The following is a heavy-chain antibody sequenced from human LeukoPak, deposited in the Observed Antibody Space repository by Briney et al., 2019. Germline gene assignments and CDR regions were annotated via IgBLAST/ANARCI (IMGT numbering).Heavy chain of an antibody. CDR1: GGSMNNYY. CDR2: IYYSGTT. D-gene: IGHD1-26*01. CDR3: ARLGWGDAFDI. Sequence: SETLSLTCTVSGGSMNNYYWGWIRQPPGKGLEWIATIYYSGTTYYNPSLKSRVTTSLDTSKNQFSLKMSSVTAADTAVYYCARLGWGDAFDIWGQGTMITVSS. V-gene: IGHV4-39*01. J-gene: IGHJ3*02.